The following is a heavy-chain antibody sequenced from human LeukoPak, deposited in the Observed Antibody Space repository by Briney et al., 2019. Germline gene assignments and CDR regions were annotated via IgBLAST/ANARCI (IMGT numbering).Heavy chain of an antibody. CDR1: GGSISSYY. CDR3: ARTTEGGYTSDYFYYYYMDV. J-gene: IGHJ6*03. Sequence: SETLSLTCTVSGGSISSYYWSWIRQPPGKGLEWIGYIYYSGSTNYNPSLKSRVTISVDTSKNQFSLKLSSVTAADTAVYYCARTTEGGYTSDYFYYYYMDVWGKGTTVTISS. D-gene: IGHD5-18*01. CDR2: IYYSGST. V-gene: IGHV4-59*01.